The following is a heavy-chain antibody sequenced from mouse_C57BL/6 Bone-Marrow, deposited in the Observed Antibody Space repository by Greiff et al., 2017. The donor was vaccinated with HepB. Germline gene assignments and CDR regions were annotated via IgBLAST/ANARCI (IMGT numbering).Heavy chain of an antibody. V-gene: IGHV1-55*01. CDR2: IYPGSGST. CDR1: GYTFTSYW. Sequence: QVQLQQPGAELVKPGASVKMSCKASGYTFTSYWITWVKQRPGQGLEWIGDIYPGSGSTNYNEKFKSKATLPVDTSSSTAYMHLSSLTSEDSAVYYCARNTAQVGYWGQGTTLTVSS. J-gene: IGHJ2*01. D-gene: IGHD3-2*02. CDR3: ARNTAQVGY.